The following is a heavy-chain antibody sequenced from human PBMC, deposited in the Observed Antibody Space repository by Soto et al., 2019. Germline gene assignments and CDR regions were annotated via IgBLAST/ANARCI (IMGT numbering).Heavy chain of an antibody. CDR1: GFTLSSYA. D-gene: IGHD3-10*01. Sequence: GPLRLPCSASGFTLSSYAMHWVRPAPGKGLEYVSAISSNGGSTYYADSVKGRFTISRDNSKNTLYLQMSSLRAEDTAVYYCVKLYGSGSYAFDIWGRGTMVTVSS. J-gene: IGHJ3*02. V-gene: IGHV3-64D*06. CDR3: VKLYGSGSYAFDI. CDR2: ISSNGGST.